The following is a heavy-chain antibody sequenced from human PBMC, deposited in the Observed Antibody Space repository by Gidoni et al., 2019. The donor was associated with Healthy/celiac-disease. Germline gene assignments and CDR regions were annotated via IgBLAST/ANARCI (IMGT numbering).Heavy chain of an antibody. V-gene: IGHV3-30*18. J-gene: IGHJ4*02. Sequence: QVQLVESGGGVVQPGRSLRITWAASGFTCSSYGMHWVRQAPGKGLGWVAVISYDGSNKSYADSVKGRFTISRDNSKNTLYLQMNSLRAEDTAVYYCAKGRGIVGAWDPRDYWGQGTLVTVSS. CDR2: ISYDGSNK. CDR3: AKGRGIVGAWDPRDY. CDR1: GFTCSSYG. D-gene: IGHD1-26*01.